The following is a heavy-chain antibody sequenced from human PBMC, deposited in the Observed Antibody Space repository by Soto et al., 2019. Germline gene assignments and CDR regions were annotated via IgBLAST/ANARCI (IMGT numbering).Heavy chain of an antibody. D-gene: IGHD5-12*01. V-gene: IGHV3-23*01. Sequence: DVQLLESGGDLVQPGGSLRLSCAASGFIFSNYAMSWVRQAPGKGLEWVSLIRASGGPTNYADSVKGRFTVSRDNSKNIILLQMNRLRAEDTAVYYCVKDFRVGYDWTHDWGQGTLVTVSS. CDR2: IRASGGPT. J-gene: IGHJ4*02. CDR3: VKDFRVGYDWTHD. CDR1: GFIFSNYA.